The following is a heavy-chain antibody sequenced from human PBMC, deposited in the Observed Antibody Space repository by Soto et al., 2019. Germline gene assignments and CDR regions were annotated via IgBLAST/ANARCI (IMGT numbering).Heavy chain of an antibody. CDR3: ARDRRSYYSDGSGLDF. J-gene: IGHJ4*02. Sequence: SETLSLTCTVSGGSISSYYWSWIRQPPGKGLYWIGYIYYSGSTNYIPSLKSRVTISLDTSKNQFSLKLTSATAADTAVYYCARDRRSYYSDGSGLDFWGQGTLVTVSS. CDR1: GGSISSYY. V-gene: IGHV4-59*12. CDR2: IYYSGST. D-gene: IGHD3-22*01.